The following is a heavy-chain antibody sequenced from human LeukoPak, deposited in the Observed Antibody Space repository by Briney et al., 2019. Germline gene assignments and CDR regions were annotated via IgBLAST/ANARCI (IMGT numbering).Heavy chain of an antibody. V-gene: IGHV1-8*01. Sequence: ASVKVSCKASGYTFTSYDINWVRQATGQGLEWMGWMNPNSGNTGYAQKFQGRVTMTRNTPISTAYMELSSLRSEDTAVYYCAISRIYSSSWHAFDIWGQGTMVTVSS. D-gene: IGHD6-13*01. CDR3: AISRIYSSSWHAFDI. CDR1: GYTFTSYD. CDR2: MNPNSGNT. J-gene: IGHJ3*02.